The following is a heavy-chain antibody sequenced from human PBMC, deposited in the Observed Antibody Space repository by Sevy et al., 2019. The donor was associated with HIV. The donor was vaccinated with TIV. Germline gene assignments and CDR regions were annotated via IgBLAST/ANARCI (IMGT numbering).Heavy chain of an antibody. J-gene: IGHJ4*02. D-gene: IGHD3-22*01. Sequence: GGSLRLSCAASGIAFSTYGMFWVRQAPGKGLEWVSSISASCYSTYYADSVKGRFTLSRENSRNTLDLQMNSLRADDTAVYYCAKDFSDVYYYDSSATVDYWGQGTLVTVSS. V-gene: IGHV3-23*01. CDR2: ISASCYST. CDR1: GIAFSTYG. CDR3: AKDFSDVYYYDSSATVDY.